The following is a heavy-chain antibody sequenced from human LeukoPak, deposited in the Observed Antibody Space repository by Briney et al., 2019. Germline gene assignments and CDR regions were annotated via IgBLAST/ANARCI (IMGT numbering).Heavy chain of an antibody. CDR2: IYYSGST. J-gene: IGHJ4*02. D-gene: IGHD1-26*01. V-gene: IGHV4-59*01. Sequence: SETLSLTCTVSGGSISSYYWSWIRQPPGKGLEGIGYIYYSGSTNYNPSLKSRVTISVDTSKNQFSLKLSSVTAADTAVYYCARPPLIVGVTNGYWGQGTLVTVSS. CDR3: ARPPLIVGVTNGY. CDR1: GGSISSYY.